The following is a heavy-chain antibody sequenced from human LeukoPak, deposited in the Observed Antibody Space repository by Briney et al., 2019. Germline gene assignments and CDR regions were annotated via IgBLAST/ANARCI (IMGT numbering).Heavy chain of an antibody. CDR2: IYYCGST. V-gene: IGHV4-59*07. J-gene: IGHJ4*02. D-gene: IGHD5-18*01. Sequence: PSDTLSLTCTVSGGSISSYYWSWIRQPPGQGLEWMGCIYYCGSTNYNPSLKSRVTISVGTSKNQFSLKLSSVTAADTAVYYCARARNRYSYADYWGQGTLVTVSS. CDR3: ARARNRYSYADY. CDR1: GGSISSYY.